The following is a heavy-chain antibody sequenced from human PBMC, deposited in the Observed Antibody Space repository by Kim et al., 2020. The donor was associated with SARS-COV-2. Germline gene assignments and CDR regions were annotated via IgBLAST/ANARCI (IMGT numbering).Heavy chain of an antibody. D-gene: IGHD3-16*02. Sequence: ASVKVSCKASGYTFTSYYMHWVRQAPGQGLEWMGIINPSGGSTSYAQKFQGRVTMTRDTSTSTVYMELSSLRSEGTAVYYCARDAPYYGYVWGSYRPVGGMDVWGQGTTVTVSS. CDR1: GYTFTSYY. CDR2: INPSGGST. V-gene: IGHV1-46*01. J-gene: IGHJ6*02. CDR3: ARDAPYYGYVWGSYRPVGGMDV.